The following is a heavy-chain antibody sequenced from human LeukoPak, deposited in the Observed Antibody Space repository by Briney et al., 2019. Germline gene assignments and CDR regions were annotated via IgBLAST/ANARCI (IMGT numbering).Heavy chain of an antibody. D-gene: IGHD6-19*01. CDR2: TKDKAYSYTT. J-gene: IGHJ4*02. V-gene: IGHV3-72*01. Sequence: GGSLRLSCAVSGFTFRDLFMDWVRQAPGKGLEWVGRTKDKAYSYTTEYAASVKGRFTISRDDSKNLVYLQMNSLKTEDTAVYYCAKIKHISGWKLDYWGQGTLVTVSS. CDR1: GFTFRDLF. CDR3: AKIKHISGWKLDY.